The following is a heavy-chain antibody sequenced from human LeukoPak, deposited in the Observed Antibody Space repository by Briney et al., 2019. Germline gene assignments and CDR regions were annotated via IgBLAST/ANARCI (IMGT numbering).Heavy chain of an antibody. CDR1: GGSISSYY. CDR2: IYYSGGT. V-gene: IGHV4-59*01. Sequence: SETLSLTCTVSGGSISSYYWSWIRQPPGKGLEWIGYIYYSGGTNYNPSLKSRVTISVDTSKNQFSLKLSSVTAADTAVYYCARARDSYGGNSGPSYYYYYMDVWGKGTTVTISS. CDR3: ARARDSYGGNSGPSYYYYYMDV. D-gene: IGHD4-23*01. J-gene: IGHJ6*03.